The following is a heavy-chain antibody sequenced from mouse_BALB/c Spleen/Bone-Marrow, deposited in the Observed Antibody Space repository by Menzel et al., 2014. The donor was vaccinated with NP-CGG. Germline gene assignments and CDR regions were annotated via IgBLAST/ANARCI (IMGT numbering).Heavy chain of an antibody. Sequence: QVQLQQSGAELVSPGSSVKISCKASGYTFSNFWMNWVKQRPGQSLEWIGQIHPGDGDTNNNGKFKGKATLTIDKSSSTAYMQLSGLSSEDSAVYFCARVYYGNLDYCDEATTPTVSS. CDR1: GYTFSNFW. D-gene: IGHD2-1*01. V-gene: IGHV1-80*01. CDR2: IHPGDGDT. CDR3: ARVYYGNLDY. J-gene: IGHJ2*01.